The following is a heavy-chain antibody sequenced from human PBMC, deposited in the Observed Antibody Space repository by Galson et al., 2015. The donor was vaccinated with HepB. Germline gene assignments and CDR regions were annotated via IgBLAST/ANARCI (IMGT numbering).Heavy chain of an antibody. CDR3: AKADSWYYRSVDY. CDR2: ISWNSGSI. D-gene: IGHD6-13*01. V-gene: IGHV3-9*01. Sequence: SLRLSCAASGFTFDDYAMHWVRQAPGKGLEWVSGISWNSGSIGYADSVKGRFTISRDNAKNSLYLQMNSLRAEDTALYYCAKADSWYYRSVDYWGQGTLVTVSS. CDR1: GFTFDDYA. J-gene: IGHJ4*02.